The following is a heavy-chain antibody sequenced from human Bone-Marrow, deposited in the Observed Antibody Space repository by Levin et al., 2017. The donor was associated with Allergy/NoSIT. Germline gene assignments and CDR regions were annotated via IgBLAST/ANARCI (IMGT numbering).Heavy chain of an antibody. J-gene: IGHJ4*02. CDR2: IYSGGSS. D-gene: IGHD2-15*01. Sequence: RPGGSLRLSCAISGFTVSFNYMSWVRQAPGKGLEWVSVIYSGGSSYYTDSVKGRFTISGDTSRNTLYLQMNSLRPDDTAMYFCAGDRYGTATVWGQGTLVTVSS. V-gene: IGHV3-53*01. CDR1: GFTVSFNY. CDR3: AGDRYGTATV.